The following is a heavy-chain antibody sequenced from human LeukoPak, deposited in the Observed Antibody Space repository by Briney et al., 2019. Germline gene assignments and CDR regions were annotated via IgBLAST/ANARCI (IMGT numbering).Heavy chain of an antibody. J-gene: IGHJ6*02. D-gene: IGHD3-10*01. CDR3: ARDLSSYYYGSGSLGPFMDV. CDR2: IYYSGST. CDR1: GGSISSYY. Sequence: PSETLSLTCTVSGGSISSYYWSWIRQPPGKGLEWIGYIYYSGSTNYNPSLKSRVTISVDTSKNQFSLKLSSVTAADTAVYYCARDLSSYYYGSGSLGPFMDVWGQGTTVTVSS. V-gene: IGHV4-59*01.